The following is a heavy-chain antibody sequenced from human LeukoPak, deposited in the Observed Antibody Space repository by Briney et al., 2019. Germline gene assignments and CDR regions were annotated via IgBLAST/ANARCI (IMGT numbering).Heavy chain of an antibody. D-gene: IGHD3-22*01. CDR1: GFTFSSYA. CDR3: TRPDSSGYYYVS. J-gene: IGHJ5*02. Sequence: GGSLRLSCAASGFTFSSYAMSWVRQAPGKGLEWVSSISSSSSYIYYADSVKGRFTISRDNAKNSLYLQMNSLKTEDTAVYYCTRPDSSGYYYVSWGQGTLVTVSS. CDR2: ISSSSSYI. V-gene: IGHV3-21*04.